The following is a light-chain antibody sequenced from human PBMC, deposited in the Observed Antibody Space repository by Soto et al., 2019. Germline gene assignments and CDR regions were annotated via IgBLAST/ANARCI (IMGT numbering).Light chain of an antibody. CDR3: QQYGWCPPYT. CDR1: QSVSSSY. Sequence: EIVLTQSPGTLSLSPGERATLSCRASQSVSSSYLAWYQQKAGQAPRLLIYGASSRATGIPDRFSGSGSGTAFTLAISRLEPEDFAVYYCQQYGWCPPYTFGQGTKLEIK. CDR2: GAS. J-gene: IGKJ2*01. V-gene: IGKV3-20*01.